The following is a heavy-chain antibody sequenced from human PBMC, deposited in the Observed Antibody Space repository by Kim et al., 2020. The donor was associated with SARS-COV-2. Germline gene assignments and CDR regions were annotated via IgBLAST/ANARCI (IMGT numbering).Heavy chain of an antibody. CDR3: ARDRSRYYYGSGSYNYYYYYGMDV. CDR1: GGTFSSYA. CDR2: IIPIFGTA. V-gene: IGHV1-69*13. J-gene: IGHJ6*02. D-gene: IGHD3-10*01. Sequence: SVKVSCKASGGTFSSYAISWVRQAPGQGLEWMGGIIPIFGTANYAQKFQGRVTITADESTSTAYMELSSLRSEDTAVYYCARDRSRYYYGSGSYNYYYYYGMDVWGQGTTVTVSS.